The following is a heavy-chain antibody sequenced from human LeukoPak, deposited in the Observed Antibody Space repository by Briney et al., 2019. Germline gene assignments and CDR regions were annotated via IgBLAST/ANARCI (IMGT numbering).Heavy chain of an antibody. D-gene: IGHD1-7*01. V-gene: IGHV3-7*01. CDR1: GFTFSNYW. Sequence: GGSLRLSCAVSGFTFSNYWMSWVRQPPGKGLEWVANINENGGEKYYVDSVEGRFTISRDNAKSSLYLQMNTLRAEDTAVYYCARDPVPGTTDYWGQGTLVTVSS. J-gene: IGHJ4*02. CDR3: ARDPVPGTTDY. CDR2: INENGGEK.